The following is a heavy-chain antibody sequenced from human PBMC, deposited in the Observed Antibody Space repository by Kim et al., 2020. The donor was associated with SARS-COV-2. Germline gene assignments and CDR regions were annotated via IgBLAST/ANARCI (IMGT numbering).Heavy chain of an antibody. CDR2: IYSGDTP. Sequence: GGSLRLSCAASGFTVSTNYMSWVRQAPGKGPTWVSIIYSGDTPYYADSVKGRFTISRDISNNKVYLQMNSLRAEDTAMYYCASHRGHCSGDSCYPTYFHHWGQGALVTVSS. D-gene: IGHD2-15*01. V-gene: IGHV3-66*04. CDR3: ASHRGHCSGDSCYPTYFHH. J-gene: IGHJ1*01. CDR1: GFTVSTNY.